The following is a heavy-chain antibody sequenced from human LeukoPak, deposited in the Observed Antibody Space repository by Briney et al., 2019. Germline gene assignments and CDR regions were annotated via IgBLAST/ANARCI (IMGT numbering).Heavy chain of an antibody. CDR3: ARIGYSSSSFDY. J-gene: IGHJ4*02. V-gene: IGHV3-7*01. D-gene: IGHD6-6*01. Sequence: GGSLRLSCAASGFNLSSSWMSWVRQAPGKGLEWVANIKEDGTVIYYVDSAKGRFTISRDNAKNSVYLQMNSLRADDTATYHCARIGYSSSSFDYWGQGTQVTVSS. CDR2: IKEDGTVI. CDR1: GFNLSSSW.